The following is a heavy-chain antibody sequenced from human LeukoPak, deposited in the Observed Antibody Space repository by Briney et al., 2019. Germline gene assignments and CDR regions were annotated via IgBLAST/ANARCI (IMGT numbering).Heavy chain of an antibody. CDR2: IYPADSDT. D-gene: IGHD4-17*01. CDR1: GYSFTSYW. Sequence: GESLKISCKGFGYSFTSYWIGWVRQMPGKGLEWMGTIYPADSDTRYSPSFQGQVTISADKSISTAYLQWSSLKASDTAMYYCARTTVPPGDFDYWGQGTLVTVSS. V-gene: IGHV5-51*01. J-gene: IGHJ4*02. CDR3: ARTTVPPGDFDY.